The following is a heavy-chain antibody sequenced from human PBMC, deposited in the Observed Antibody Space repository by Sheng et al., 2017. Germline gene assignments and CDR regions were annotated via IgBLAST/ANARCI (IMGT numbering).Heavy chain of an antibody. CDR3: ARGPGYLYRGYDFVGEYYFDY. Sequence: QVQLQQWGAGLLKPSETLSLTCAVYGGSFSGYYWSWIRQPPGKGLEWIGEINHSGSTNYNPSLKSRVTISVDTSKNQFSLKLSSVTAADTAVYYCARGPGYLYRGYDFVGEYYFDYWGQGTLVTVSS. CDR2: INHSGST. CDR1: GGSFSGYY. J-gene: IGHJ4*02. D-gene: IGHD5-12*01. V-gene: IGHV4-34*01.